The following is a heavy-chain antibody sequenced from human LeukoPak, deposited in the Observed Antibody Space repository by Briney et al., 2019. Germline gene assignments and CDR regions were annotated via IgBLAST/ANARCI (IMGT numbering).Heavy chain of an antibody. CDR1: GFTVSSNY. D-gene: IGHD3-16*02. CDR2: IYSGGST. J-gene: IGHJ6*02. CDR3: ARDIPIMITFGGVIAPHGMDV. Sequence: GGSLRLSCAASGFTVSSNYMSWVRQAPGKGLERVSVIYSGGSTYYADSVKGRFTIARHNSNNTLDLQMTSLRAEDTAVYYCARDIPIMITFGGVIAPHGMDVWGQGTTVTVSS. V-gene: IGHV3-53*04.